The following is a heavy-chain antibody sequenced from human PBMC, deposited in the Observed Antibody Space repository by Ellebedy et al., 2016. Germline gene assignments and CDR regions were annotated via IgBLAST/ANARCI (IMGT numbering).Heavy chain of an antibody. CDR1: GLTFSNFF. CDR3: YYGHYSGS. CDR2: ISAKGDKR. D-gene: IGHD4-17*01. V-gene: IGHV3-23*01. Sequence: GESLKISXAVSGLTFSNFFMSWVRQAPGRGLEWVATISAKGDKRDLADSVQGRFTISRDNFRNTLHLQMSNLRGEDTAVYYCYYGHYSGSWGQGTLVTVSS. J-gene: IGHJ4*02.